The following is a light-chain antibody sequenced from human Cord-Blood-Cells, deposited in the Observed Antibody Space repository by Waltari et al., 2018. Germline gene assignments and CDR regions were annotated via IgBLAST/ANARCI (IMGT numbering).Light chain of an antibody. CDR2: GAS. V-gene: IGKV3-20*01. J-gene: IGKJ1*01. Sequence: EIVLTQSPGTLSLSPGERATLPCRASQSVSSSYLARYQQKPGQAPRLLIYGASSRATGIPDRFSGSGSGTDFTLTISRLEPEDFAVYYCQQYGSSPWTFGQGTKVEIK. CDR1: QSVSSSY. CDR3: QQYGSSPWT.